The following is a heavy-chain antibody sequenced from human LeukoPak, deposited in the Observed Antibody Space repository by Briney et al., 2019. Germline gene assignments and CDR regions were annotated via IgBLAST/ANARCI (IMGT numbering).Heavy chain of an antibody. J-gene: IGHJ4*02. D-gene: IGHD3-16*01. CDR2: INTNTGNP. CDR1: GYTFTSYA. CDR3: ARGPADYVWGSPTDY. Sequence: ASVKVSCKASGYTFTSYAMNWVRQAPGQGLEWMGWINTNTGNPTYAQGFTGRFVFSLDTSASTAYLQISSLKAEDTAVYYCARGPADYVWGSPTDYWGQGTLVTVSS. V-gene: IGHV7-4-1*02.